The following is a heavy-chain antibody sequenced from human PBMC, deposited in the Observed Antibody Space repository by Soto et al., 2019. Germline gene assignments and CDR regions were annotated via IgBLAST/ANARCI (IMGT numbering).Heavy chain of an antibody. CDR3: SRCDGYGDY. V-gene: IGHV3-23*01. D-gene: IGHD3-16*01. CDR1: GFSVSSYS. J-gene: IGHJ4*02. CDR2: VSVGGERK. Sequence: DVQVLQSGGGLVQPGGSLRVSCAASGFSVSSYSRTWVRQAPGKGLEYVSGVSVGGERKFYADSVKGRFTVSRDNSKNILYLQMDSLRVDDTAIYYCSRCDGYGDYWGQGTLVTVSS.